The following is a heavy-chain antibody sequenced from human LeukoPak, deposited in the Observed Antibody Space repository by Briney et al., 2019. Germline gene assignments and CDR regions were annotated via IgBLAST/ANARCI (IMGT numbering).Heavy chain of an antibody. V-gene: IGHV1-18*01. CDR2: ISAYNGNT. J-gene: IGHJ6*02. CDR3: ARSEMPRYCSSTSCYHFSDYGMDV. CDR1: GYTFTSYG. D-gene: IGHD2-2*01. Sequence: ASVKVSCKASGYTFTSYGISWVRQAPGQGLEWMGWISAYNGNTNYAQKLQGRVTMTTDTSTSTAYMELRSLRSGDTAVYYCARSEMPRYCSSTSCYHFSDYGMDVWGQGTTVTVSS.